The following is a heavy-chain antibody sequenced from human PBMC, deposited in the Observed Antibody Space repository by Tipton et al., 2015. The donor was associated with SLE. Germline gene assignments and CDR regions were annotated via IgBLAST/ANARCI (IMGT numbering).Heavy chain of an antibody. V-gene: IGHV4-61*09. CDR3: ASGGYGSGSHYLGGWFDP. J-gene: IGHJ5*02. D-gene: IGHD3-10*01. CDR1: GGSISSGSYY. CDR2: IYTSGST. Sequence: TLSLTCTASGGSISSGSYYWSWIRQPAGKGLEWIGHIYTSGSTNYNPSLKSRVTISADTSKNQFSLKLSSVTAADTAVYYCASGGYGSGSHYLGGWFDPWGRGTLVTVSS.